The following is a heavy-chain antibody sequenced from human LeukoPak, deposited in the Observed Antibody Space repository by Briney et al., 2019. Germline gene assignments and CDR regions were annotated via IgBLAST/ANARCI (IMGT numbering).Heavy chain of an antibody. D-gene: IGHD5-12*01. CDR1: GFTFDDYA. J-gene: IGHJ4*02. CDR2: INWNSDSI. Sequence: GRSLRLSCAVSGFTFDDYAMHWVRHVPGKGLEWVSGINWNSDSIGYADSVKGRFTTSRDNAKNSLYLQMNSLRAEDTAFYYCAINGGGDSGYGNFDYWGQGTLVTVSP. V-gene: IGHV3-9*01. CDR3: AINGGGDSGYGNFDY.